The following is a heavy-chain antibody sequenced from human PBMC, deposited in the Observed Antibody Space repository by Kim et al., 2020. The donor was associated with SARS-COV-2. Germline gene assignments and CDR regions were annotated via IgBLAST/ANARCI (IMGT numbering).Heavy chain of an antibody. CDR1: GGSFSGYY. CDR2: INHSGST. D-gene: IGHD3-10*01. V-gene: IGHV4-34*01. Sequence: SETLSLTCAVYGGSFSGYYWSWIRQPPGKGLEWIGEINHSGSTNYNPSLKSRVTISVDTSKNQFSLKPSSVTAADTAVYYCARDPVRYYYGMDVWGQGTTVPVSS. CDR3: ARDPVRYYYGMDV. J-gene: IGHJ6*02.